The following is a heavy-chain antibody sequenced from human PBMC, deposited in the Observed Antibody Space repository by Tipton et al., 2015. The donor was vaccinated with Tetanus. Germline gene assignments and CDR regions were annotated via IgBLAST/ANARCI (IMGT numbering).Heavy chain of an antibody. Sequence: QSGAEVKKPGESLKISCKASGHNSRSYWVSWVRQMPGKGLEWMGIIYSGDSDATYSPSFQGQVTISLDKSISTAYLQWSSLKASDTAIYYCARPLTSVAFGGFAFDVWGQGTLVTVSS. D-gene: IGHD3-16*01. CDR2: IYSGDSDA. CDR1: GHNSRSYW. CDR3: ARPLTSVAFGGFAFDV. V-gene: IGHV5-51*01. J-gene: IGHJ3*01.